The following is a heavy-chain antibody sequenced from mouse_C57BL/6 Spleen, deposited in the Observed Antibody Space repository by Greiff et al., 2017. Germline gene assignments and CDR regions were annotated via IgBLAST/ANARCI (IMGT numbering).Heavy chain of an antibody. Sequence: VQLQQSGAELVKPGASVKISCKASGYAFSSYWMNWVKQRPGKGLEWIGQIYPGDGDTNYNGKFKGKATLTADKSSSTAYMQLSSLTSEDSAVYLGAREGVSRWYFDVWGTGTTVTVSS. J-gene: IGHJ1*03. CDR3: AREGVSRWYFDV. V-gene: IGHV1-80*01. CDR2: IYPGDGDT. CDR1: GYAFSSYW.